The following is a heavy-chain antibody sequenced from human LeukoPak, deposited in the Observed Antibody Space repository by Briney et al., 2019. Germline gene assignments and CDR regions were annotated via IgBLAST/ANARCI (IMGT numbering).Heavy chain of an antibody. CDR3: ARERAVTTYYYFDY. J-gene: IGHJ4*02. V-gene: IGHV4-59*01. Sequence: SETLSLTCTVSGGSISSYYWSWIRQPPGKGLEWLGYIYYSGGTNYNPSLKSRVTISVDTSKNQFSLKLSSVTAADTAVYYCARERAVTTYYYFDYWGQGTLVTVSS. D-gene: IGHD4-17*01. CDR2: IYYSGGT. CDR1: GGSISSYY.